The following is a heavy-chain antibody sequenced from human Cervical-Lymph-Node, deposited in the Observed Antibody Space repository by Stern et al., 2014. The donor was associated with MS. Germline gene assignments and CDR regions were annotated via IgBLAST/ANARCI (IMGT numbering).Heavy chain of an antibody. J-gene: IGHJ5*02. V-gene: IGHV1-69*01. D-gene: IGHD6-13*01. CDR1: GGTFSKFP. CDR2: IVPVFGPP. Sequence: VQLGETGAEVTKPGSSVKVSCKASGGTFSKFPSSWVRKAPGQGLEWMRGIVPVFGPPTYAQEFRGRVTLTADVSTSTVYMEPSSLRSDDTAVYYCALSSETSDRWYSLGYDLWGQGTLVTVS. CDR3: ALSSETSDRWYSLGYDL.